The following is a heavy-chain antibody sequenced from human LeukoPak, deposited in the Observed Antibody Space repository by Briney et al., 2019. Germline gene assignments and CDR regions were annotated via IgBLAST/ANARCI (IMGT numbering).Heavy chain of an antibody. J-gene: IGHJ4*02. CDR3: ARNPGDSSSWYGAYFDY. V-gene: IGHV1-18*01. CDR2: ISAYNGNT. Sequence: ASVKVSCKASGYTFTSYGISWVRQAPGQGLEWMGWISAYNGNTNYAQRLQGRVTMTTDTSTSTAYMELRSLRSDDTAVYYCARNPGDSSSWYGAYFDYWGQGTLVTVSS. D-gene: IGHD6-13*01. CDR1: GYTFTSYG.